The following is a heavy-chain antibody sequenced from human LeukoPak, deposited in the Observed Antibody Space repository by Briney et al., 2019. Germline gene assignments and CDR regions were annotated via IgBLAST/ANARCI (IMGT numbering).Heavy chain of an antibody. D-gene: IGHD2-2*01. CDR3: ARGVPNNY. CDR1: SGSFSGYY. CDR2: INHSGST. J-gene: IGHJ4*02. Sequence: SETLSLTCAVYSGSFSGYYWSWIRQPPGKGLEWIGEINHSGSTNYNPSLKSRVTISVDTSKNQFSLKLSSVTAADTAVYYCARGVPNNYWGQGTLVTVSS. V-gene: IGHV4-34*01.